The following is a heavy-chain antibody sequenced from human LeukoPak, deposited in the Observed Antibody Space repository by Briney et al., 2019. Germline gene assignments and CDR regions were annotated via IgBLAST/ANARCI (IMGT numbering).Heavy chain of an antibody. V-gene: IGHV3-30*04. J-gene: IGHJ1*01. Sequence: GSLRLSCAASGFTFSSYAMHWVRQASGKGLEWVAVISYDGSNKYYADSVKGRFTISRDNSKNTLYLQMNSLRAEDTAVYYCARDRDSSGLNWGQGTLVTVSS. CDR3: ARDRDSSGLN. CDR2: ISYDGSNK. CDR1: GFTFSSYA. D-gene: IGHD6-19*01.